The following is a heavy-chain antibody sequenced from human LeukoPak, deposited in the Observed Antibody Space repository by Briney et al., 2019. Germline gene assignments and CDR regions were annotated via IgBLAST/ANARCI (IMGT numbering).Heavy chain of an antibody. J-gene: IGHJ4*02. CDR1: GYTFTSYA. CDR2: INAGNGNT. Sequence: ASVKVSCKASGYTFTSYAMHWVRQAPGQRLEWMGWINAGNGNTKYSQKFQGRVTMTTDTSTTTSYMELRSLRSDDTAVYYCARAVSGSLYGDFDFWGQGTLVTVS. CDR3: ARAVSGSLYGDFDF. D-gene: IGHD1-26*01. V-gene: IGHV1-3*01.